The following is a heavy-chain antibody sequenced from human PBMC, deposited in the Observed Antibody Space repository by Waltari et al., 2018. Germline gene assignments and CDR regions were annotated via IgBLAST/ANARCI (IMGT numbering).Heavy chain of an antibody. CDR3: ARDSYPDYYYGMDV. V-gene: IGHV1-69*05. Sequence: QVQLVQSGAEVKKPGSSVKVSCKASGGTFSSYAISWVRQAPGQGLEWMGRIIPIFGTANYAQKCQGRGTITRDTSASTAYMELSSLRSEDTAVYYCARDSYPDYYYGMDVWGQGTTVTVSS. J-gene: IGHJ6*02. CDR2: IIPIFGTA. D-gene: IGHD5-18*01. CDR1: GGTFSSYA.